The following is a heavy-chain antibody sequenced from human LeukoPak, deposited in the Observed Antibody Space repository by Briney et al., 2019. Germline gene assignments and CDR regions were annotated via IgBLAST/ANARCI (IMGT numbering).Heavy chain of an antibody. CDR2: IKSKTDGGTT. CDR1: GFTFSNAW. V-gene: IGHV3-15*01. J-gene: IGHJ4*02. D-gene: IGHD3-9*01. CDR3: AKDHYHSDLDY. Sequence: GRSLRLSCAASGFTFSNAWMSWVRQAPGKGLEWVGRIKSKTDGGTTDYAAPVKGRFTISRDNAKNSLYLQMNSLRAEDTAVYYCAKDHYHSDLDYWGQGTLVTVSS.